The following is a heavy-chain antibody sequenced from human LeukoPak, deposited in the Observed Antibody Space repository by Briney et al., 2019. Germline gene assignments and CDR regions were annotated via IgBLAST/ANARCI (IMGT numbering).Heavy chain of an antibody. CDR2: ISYDGSNK. J-gene: IGHJ6*03. D-gene: IGHD3-10*01. Sequence: GGSLRLSCAASGFTFSSYAMHWVCQAPGKGLEWVAVISYDGSNKYYADSVKGRFTISRDNSKNTLYLQMNSLRAEDTAVYYCASGLGENYYYMDVWGKGTTVTVSS. CDR3: ASGLGENYYYMDV. V-gene: IGHV3-30*01. CDR1: GFTFSSYA.